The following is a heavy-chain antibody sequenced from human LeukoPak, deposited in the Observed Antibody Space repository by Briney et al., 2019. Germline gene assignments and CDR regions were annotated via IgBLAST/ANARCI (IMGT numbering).Heavy chain of an antibody. Sequence: PSETLSLTCTVSGGSISSYYWSWIRQSPGKGLEWIGYIYYTGSSNYNPSLRSRVTISVHTSKNQFSLKLSSVTAADTAVYYYATRDKWLPNKYFQHWGQGTLVTVSS. V-gene: IGHV4-59*12. J-gene: IGHJ1*01. CDR1: GGSISSYY. CDR3: ATRDKWLPNKYFQH. CDR2: IYYTGSS. D-gene: IGHD3-22*01.